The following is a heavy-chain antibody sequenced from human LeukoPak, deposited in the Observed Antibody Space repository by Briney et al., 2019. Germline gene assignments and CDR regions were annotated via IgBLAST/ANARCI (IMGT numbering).Heavy chain of an antibody. CDR2: IYYSGST. CDR3: ARFIIVVVPAATRNWFDP. Sequence: SETLSLTCTVSGGSISSHYWSWIRQPPGKGLEWIGYIYYSGSTNYNPSLKSRVTISVDTSKNQFSLKLSSVTAADTAVYYCARFIIVVVPAATRNWFDPWGQGTLVTVSS. CDR1: GGSISSHY. V-gene: IGHV4-59*11. D-gene: IGHD2-2*01. J-gene: IGHJ5*02.